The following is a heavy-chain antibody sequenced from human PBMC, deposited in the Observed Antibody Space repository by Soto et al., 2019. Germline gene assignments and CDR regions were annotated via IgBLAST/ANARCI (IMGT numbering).Heavy chain of an antibody. CDR2: IYPGDSDT. V-gene: IGHV5-51*03. J-gene: IGHJ1*01. D-gene: IGHD6-13*01. CDR1: GYKFSSDW. Sequence: EVQLVQSGAEVKKPGESLKISCKGSGYKFSSDWIGWLRQMPGKSLEWMGIIYPGDSDTRYSPSFQGQVTISADNSISTAYRQWSSLKASDSAIYYCARVGATWYGYFHHWGQGTLVTVSS. CDR3: ARVGATWYGYFHH.